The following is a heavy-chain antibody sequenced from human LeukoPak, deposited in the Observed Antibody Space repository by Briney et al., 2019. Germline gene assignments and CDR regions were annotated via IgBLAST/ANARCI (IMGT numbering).Heavy chain of an antibody. V-gene: IGHV1-2*02. Sequence: ASVKVSCKASGYTFTGYYMHWVRQAPGQGLEWMGWINPNSGGTNYAQKFQGRVTMTRDTSISTAYMELSRLRSDDTAVYYCARDGLYCSSTSCSSYWGRGTLVTVSS. CDR3: ARDGLYCSSTSCSSY. J-gene: IGHJ4*02. D-gene: IGHD2-2*01. CDR1: GYTFTGYY. CDR2: INPNSGGT.